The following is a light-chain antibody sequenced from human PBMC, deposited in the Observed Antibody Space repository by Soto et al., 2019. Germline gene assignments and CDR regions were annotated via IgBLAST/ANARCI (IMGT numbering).Light chain of an antibody. J-gene: IGKJ1*01. CDR2: KAS. CDR3: QQYDSDFRT. CDR1: QSISSW. Sequence: DIQMTQSPSTLSASVGDRVTITCRASQSISSWLAWYQQKPGKAPKLLIYKASSLESGVPSRFSGSRSGTEFTLTISSLQPNDFATYYCQQYDSDFRTFGQGTKVEIK. V-gene: IGKV1-5*03.